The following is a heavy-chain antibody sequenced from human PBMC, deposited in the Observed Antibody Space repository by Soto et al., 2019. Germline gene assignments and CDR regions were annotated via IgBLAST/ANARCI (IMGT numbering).Heavy chain of an antibody. D-gene: IGHD3-10*01. CDR1: GGSFSGYY. Sequence: SETLSLTCAVYGGSFSGYYWSWIRQPPGKGLEWIGEINHSGSTNYNPSLKSRVTISVDTSKNQFSLKLSSVTAADTAVYYCARALPYYYGSGSYGNWFDPWGQGTLVTVSS. V-gene: IGHV4-34*01. CDR3: ARALPYYYGSGSYGNWFDP. J-gene: IGHJ5*02. CDR2: INHSGST.